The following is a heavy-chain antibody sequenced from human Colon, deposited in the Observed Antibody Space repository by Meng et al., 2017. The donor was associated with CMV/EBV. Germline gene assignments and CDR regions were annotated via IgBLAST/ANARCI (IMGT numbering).Heavy chain of an antibody. CDR1: SGSVSSGRYF. V-gene: IGHV4-61*01. Sequence: SETLSLTCTVSSGSVSSGRYFWTWIRQPPGKRLECIGYIYSNGGTNYNPSLKSRVTISIDTSKNQFSLKLSSVTAADTAMYYCARGDNWNDPFDYWGQGTLVTVSS. J-gene: IGHJ4*02. CDR3: ARGDNWNDPFDY. D-gene: IGHD1-20*01. CDR2: IYSNGGT.